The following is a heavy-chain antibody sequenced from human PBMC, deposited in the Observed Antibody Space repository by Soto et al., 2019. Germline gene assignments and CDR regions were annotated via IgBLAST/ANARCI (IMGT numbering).Heavy chain of an antibody. Sequence: PSETLSLTCAVSAGSISSGGYSWSWIRQPPGKGLEWIGYIYHSGSTYYNPSLKSRVTISVDRSKNQFSLKLSSVTAADTAVYYCARGVVQVYGMDVWGQGTTVTVSS. D-gene: IGHD2-15*01. CDR3: ARGVVQVYGMDV. J-gene: IGHJ6*02. CDR1: AGSISSGGYS. V-gene: IGHV4-30-2*01. CDR2: IYHSGST.